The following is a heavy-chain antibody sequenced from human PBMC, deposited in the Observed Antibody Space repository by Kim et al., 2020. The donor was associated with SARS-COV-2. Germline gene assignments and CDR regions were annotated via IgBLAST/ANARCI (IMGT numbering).Heavy chain of an antibody. V-gene: IGHV1-18*01. D-gene: IGHD5-12*01. J-gene: IGHJ4*02. CDR2: T. Sequence: TNYAQKLQGRVTMTTDTSTSTAYMELRSLRSDDTAVYYCARRSGYDSCGDWGQGTLVTVSS. CDR3: ARRSGYDSCGD.